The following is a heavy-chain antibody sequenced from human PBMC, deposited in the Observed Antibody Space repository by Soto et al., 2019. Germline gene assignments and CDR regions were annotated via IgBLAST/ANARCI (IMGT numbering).Heavy chain of an antibody. D-gene: IGHD3-10*01. Sequence: SETLSLTCAVSSGSISSSNWWSWVRQPPGKGLEWIGEIYHSGSTNYNPSLKSRVTISVDKSKNKFSLKLSSVTAADTAVYYCARHYYGSGSCLDYWGQGTLVT. CDR1: SGSISSSNW. CDR3: ARHYYGSGSCLDY. J-gene: IGHJ4*02. V-gene: IGHV4-4*02. CDR2: IYHSGST.